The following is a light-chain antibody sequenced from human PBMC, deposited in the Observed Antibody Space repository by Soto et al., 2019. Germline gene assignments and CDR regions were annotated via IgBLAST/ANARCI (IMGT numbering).Light chain of an antibody. J-gene: IGLJ1*01. V-gene: IGLV2-14*01. CDR3: SSYTSSSTRV. CDR1: SSDVGGYNY. CDR2: EVS. Sequence: SALTQPASVSESPGQSITISCTGTSSDVGGYNYVSWYQQHPGKAPKLMIYEVSNRPSGVSNRFSGSKSGNTASLTISGLQAEDEADYYCSSYTSSSTRVFGTGTKVTVL.